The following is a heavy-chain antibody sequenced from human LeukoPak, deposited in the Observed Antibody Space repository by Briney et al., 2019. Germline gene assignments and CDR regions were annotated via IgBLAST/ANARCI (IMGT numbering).Heavy chain of an antibody. Sequence: ASVKVSCKASGYTFTSHGISWVRQAPGQGLEWMGWISTYNGNTNYAQKLQGRVSMTTDTSTSTAYMDLRSLRSDDTAVYYCARVDQYYYYMDVWGKGTTVTISS. CDR1: GYTFTSHG. J-gene: IGHJ6*03. V-gene: IGHV1-18*01. D-gene: IGHD2-2*01. CDR3: ARVDQYYYYMDV. CDR2: ISTYNGNT.